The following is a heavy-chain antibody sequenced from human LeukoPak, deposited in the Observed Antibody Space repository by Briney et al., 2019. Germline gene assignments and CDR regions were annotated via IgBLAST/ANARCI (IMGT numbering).Heavy chain of an antibody. CDR1: GFTFSSYS. CDR2: ISGGGGST. D-gene: IGHD3-10*01. V-gene: IGHV3-23*01. J-gene: IGHJ6*02. CDR3: AKHMYGFYYYGMDV. Sequence: PGGSLRLSCAASGFTFSSYSMNWVRRAPGKGLEWVSTISGGGGSTYYADSVKGRFTISRDNSKNTLYLQMNSLRAEDTAVYYCAKHMYGFYYYGMDVWGQGTTVTVSS.